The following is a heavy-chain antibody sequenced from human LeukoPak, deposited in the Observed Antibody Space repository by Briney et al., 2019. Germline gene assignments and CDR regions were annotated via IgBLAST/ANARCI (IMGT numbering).Heavy chain of an antibody. V-gene: IGHV4-4*07. D-gene: IGHD6-13*01. J-gene: IGHJ3*02. CDR3: AAGTAPSDAFDI. CDR1: GGSISSYY. Sequence: PETLSLTCTVSGGSISSYYWSWIRQPAGKGLEWIGRIYTSGSTNYNPSLKSRVTMSVDTSKNQFSLKLSSVTAADTAVYYCAAGTAPSDAFDIWGQGTMVTVSS. CDR2: IYTSGST.